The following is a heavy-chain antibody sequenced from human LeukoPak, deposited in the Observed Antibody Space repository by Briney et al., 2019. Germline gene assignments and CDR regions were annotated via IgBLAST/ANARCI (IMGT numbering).Heavy chain of an antibody. J-gene: IGHJ4*02. Sequence: ASVKVSCKASGYTFTSYGISWVRQAPGQGLEWMGWISAYNGNTNYAQKLQGRVTMTTDTSTSTAYMELRSLRSDDTAVYYCARVRIMITFGGVIVMEYFGYWGQGTLVTVSS. V-gene: IGHV1-18*01. CDR1: GYTFTSYG. D-gene: IGHD3-16*02. CDR3: ARVRIMITFGGVIVMEYFGY. CDR2: ISAYNGNT.